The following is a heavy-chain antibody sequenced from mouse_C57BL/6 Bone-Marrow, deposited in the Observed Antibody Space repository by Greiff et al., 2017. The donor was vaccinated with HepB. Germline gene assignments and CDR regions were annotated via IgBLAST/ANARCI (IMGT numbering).Heavy chain of an antibody. Sequence: VKLQESGAELVKPGASVKLSCKASGYTFTSYWMHWVKQRPGQGLEWIGMIHPNSGSTNYNEKFKSKATLTVDKSSSTAYMQLSSLTSEDSAVYYCARWGGNYGWFAYWGQGTLVTVSA. V-gene: IGHV1-64*01. D-gene: IGHD2-1*01. CDR2: IHPNSGST. CDR1: GYTFTSYW. CDR3: ARWGGNYGWFAY. J-gene: IGHJ3*01.